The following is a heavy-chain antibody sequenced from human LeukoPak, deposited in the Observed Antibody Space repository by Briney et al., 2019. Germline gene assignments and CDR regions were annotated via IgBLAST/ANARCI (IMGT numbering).Heavy chain of an antibody. D-gene: IGHD2-2*01. V-gene: IGHV1-46*01. CDR3: ARDVTSIVVVAPYGRAFDI. CDR2: INPSGGST. J-gene: IGHJ3*02. Sequence: GASVKVSCKASGYTFTNYYMHWVRQAPGQGLGWMGIINPSGGSTSYAQKFQGRVTMTRDTSTSTVYMELSSLRSEDTAVYYCARDVTSIVVVAPYGRAFDIWGQGTMVTVSS. CDR1: GYTFTNYY.